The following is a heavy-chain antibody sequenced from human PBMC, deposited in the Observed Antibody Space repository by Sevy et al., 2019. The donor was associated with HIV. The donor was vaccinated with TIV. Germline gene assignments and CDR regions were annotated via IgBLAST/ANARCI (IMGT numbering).Heavy chain of an antibody. CDR2: INPNSGGT. D-gene: IGHD3-22*01. CDR1: GYTFTGYY. CDR3: ARLPDYYDSSGYYPSHSGQIDY. Sequence: ASVKVSCKASGYTFTGYYMHWVRQAPGQGLEWMGWINPNSGGTNYAQKFQGRVTMTRDTSISTAYMELGRLRSDDTAVHYCARLPDYYDSSGYYPSHSGQIDYWGQGTLVTVSS. V-gene: IGHV1-2*02. J-gene: IGHJ4*02.